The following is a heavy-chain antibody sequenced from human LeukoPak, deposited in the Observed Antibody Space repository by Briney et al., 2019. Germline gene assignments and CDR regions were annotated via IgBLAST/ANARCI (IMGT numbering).Heavy chain of an antibody. J-gene: IGHJ6*03. CDR1: GGSFSGYY. D-gene: IGHD3-10*01. CDR3: ARGRGLWFGERYYYMDV. Sequence: SETLSLTCAVYGGSFSGYYWSWIRQPPGKGLEWIGEIHHSGSTNYNPSLKSRVTISVDTSKNQFSLKLSSVTAADTAVYYCARGRGLWFGERYYYMDVWGKGTTVTVSS. V-gene: IGHV4-34*01. CDR2: IHHSGST.